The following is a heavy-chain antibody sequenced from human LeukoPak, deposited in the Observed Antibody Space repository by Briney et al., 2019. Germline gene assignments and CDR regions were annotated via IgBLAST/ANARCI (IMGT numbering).Heavy chain of an antibody. CDR1: GFTFSSYW. J-gene: IGHJ5*02. CDR3: AREEGNWFDP. CDR2: ISGSGGST. V-gene: IGHV3-23*01. Sequence: PGGSLRLSCAASGFTFSSYWMIWVRQAPGKGLEWVSAISGSGGSTYYADSVKGRFTISRDNSKSTLYLQMNSLRAEDTAVYYCAREEGNWFDPWGQGTLVTVSS.